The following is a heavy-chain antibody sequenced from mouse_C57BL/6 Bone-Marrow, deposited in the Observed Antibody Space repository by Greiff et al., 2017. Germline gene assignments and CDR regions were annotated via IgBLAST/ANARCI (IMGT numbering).Heavy chain of an antibody. V-gene: IGHV14-4*01. CDR2: IDPENGDT. CDR3: TGDYDGY. D-gene: IGHD2-4*01. CDR1: GFNIKDDY. J-gene: IGHJ2*01. Sequence: EVQLQQSGAELVRPGASVKLSCTASGFNIKDDYMHWVKQRPEQGLEWIGWIDPENGDTEYASQFQGKATITADTSSNTAYLQLSSLTSEDTAVYYCTGDYDGYWGQGTTLTVSS.